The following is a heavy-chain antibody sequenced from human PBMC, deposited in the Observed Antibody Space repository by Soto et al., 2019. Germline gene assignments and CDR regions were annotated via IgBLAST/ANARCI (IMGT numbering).Heavy chain of an antibody. CDR1: GFTFSSYA. V-gene: IGHV3-30-3*01. D-gene: IGHD3-10*01. J-gene: IGHJ6*02. CDR2: ISYDGSNK. Sequence: QVQLVESGGGVVQPGRSLRLSCAASGFTFSSYAMHWVRQAPGKGLEWVAVISYDGSNKYYADSVKGRFTISRDNSKNTLYLQMTSLRAEDTAVYYCAREGTGGYYGMDVWGQGTTVTVSS. CDR3: AREGTGGYYGMDV.